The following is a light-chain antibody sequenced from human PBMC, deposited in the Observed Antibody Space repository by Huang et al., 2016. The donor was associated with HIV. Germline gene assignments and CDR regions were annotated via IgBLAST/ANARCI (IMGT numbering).Light chain of an antibody. CDR1: QGVSNN. J-gene: IGKJ1*01. CDR2: GAS. Sequence: EIVMTQSPATLSVSPGERATLSCRASQGVSNNIAWYQQKPGQTPRLLIHGASTRATGIAAKLSGRGSGTDFTLTITSLQPEESAVYYCQHYNNWPPWTFGPGTQVEI. V-gene: IGKV3-15*01. CDR3: QHYNNWPPWT.